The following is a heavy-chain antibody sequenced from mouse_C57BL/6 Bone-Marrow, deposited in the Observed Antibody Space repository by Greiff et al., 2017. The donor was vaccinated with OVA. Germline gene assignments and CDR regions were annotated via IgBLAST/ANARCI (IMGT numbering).Heavy chain of an antibody. CDR2: INYDGSST. V-gene: IGHV5-16*01. CDR3: ARDPGSLYAMDY. CDR1: GFTFSDYY. D-gene: IGHD1-1*01. J-gene: IGHJ4*01. Sequence: EVKLVESEGGLVQPGSSMKLSCTASGFTFSDYYMAWVRQVPEKGLEWVANINYDGSSTYYLDSLKSRFIISRDNAKNILYMQMISLKSEDTATYDGARDPGSLYAMDYWGQGTSVTVSS.